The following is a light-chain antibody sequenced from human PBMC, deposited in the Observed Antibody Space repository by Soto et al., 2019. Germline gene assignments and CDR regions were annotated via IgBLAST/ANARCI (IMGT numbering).Light chain of an antibody. CDR2: DAS. J-gene: IGKJ4*01. CDR1: QSISSW. Sequence: DIQMTQSPFTLSASVGERVAITCRASQSISSWLAWYQQKPGKAPKLLIYDASSLESGVPSRFSGSGSGTEFTLTISSLQPDDFATYYCQQYNSYSPAFGGGTKVDIK. V-gene: IGKV1-5*01. CDR3: QQYNSYSPA.